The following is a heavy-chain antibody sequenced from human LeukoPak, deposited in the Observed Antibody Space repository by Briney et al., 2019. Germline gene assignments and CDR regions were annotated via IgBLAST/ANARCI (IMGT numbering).Heavy chain of an antibody. CDR1: GYSFTSFW. CDR3: ARRWGTYDILTGYYRDQDAFDI. D-gene: IGHD3-9*01. J-gene: IGHJ3*02. Sequence: GESLKISCKGSGYSFTSFWIAWVRQMPGKGLEWMGIIYPDDSDTTYSPSFQNQVTISADKSIGTAYLQWSSLNASDTAMYYCARRWGTYDILTGYYRDQDAFDIWGQGTMVTVSS. V-gene: IGHV5-51*01. CDR2: IYPDDSDT.